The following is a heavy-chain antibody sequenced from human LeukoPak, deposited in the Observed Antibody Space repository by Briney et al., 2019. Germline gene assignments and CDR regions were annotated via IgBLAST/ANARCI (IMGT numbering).Heavy chain of an antibody. CDR3: ATIGDRRTGELYRIDY. J-gene: IGHJ4*02. Sequence: GRSLRLSCAASGFTFSSYGMHWVRQAPGKGLEWVAVISYEGSNKYYADSVKGRFTISRDNSKNTLYLRMNSLRPEDAAIYYCATIGDRRTGELYRIDYWGQGTLVTVSS. CDR1: GFTFSSYG. CDR2: ISYEGSNK. D-gene: IGHD7-27*01. V-gene: IGHV3-30*05.